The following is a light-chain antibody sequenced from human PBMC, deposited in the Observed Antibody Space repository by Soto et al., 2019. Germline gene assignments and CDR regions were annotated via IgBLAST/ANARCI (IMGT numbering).Light chain of an antibody. J-gene: IGLJ2*01. Sequence: QSALTQPASVSGSPGQSITISCTGTGSDVGGYNYVSWYQQHPGKAPKVMIYDVSNRPSGVSNRFSGSKSGNTASLTISGLQAEDEADYYCSSYTSASTPLVFGGGTKPTVL. V-gene: IGLV2-14*01. CDR2: DVS. CDR3: SSYTSASTPLV. CDR1: GSDVGGYNY.